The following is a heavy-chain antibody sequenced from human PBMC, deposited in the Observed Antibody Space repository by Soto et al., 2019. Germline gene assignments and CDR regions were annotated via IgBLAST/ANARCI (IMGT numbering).Heavy chain of an antibody. CDR1: GGTFSSYA. CDR2: IIPIFGTA. V-gene: IGHV1-69*13. Sequence: SVKVSCKASGGTFSSYAISWVRQAPGQGLEWMGGIIPIFGTANYAQKFQGRATITADESTSTAYMELSSLRSEDTAVYYCARGVKGVLRFLEWYPYFDYWGQGTLVTVS. D-gene: IGHD3-3*01. CDR3: ARGVKGVLRFLEWYPYFDY. J-gene: IGHJ4*02.